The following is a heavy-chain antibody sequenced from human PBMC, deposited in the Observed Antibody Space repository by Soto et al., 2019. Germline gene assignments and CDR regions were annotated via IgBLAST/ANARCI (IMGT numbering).Heavy chain of an antibody. Sequence: QVQLVESGGGVVQPGRSLRLSCAASGFTFSSYGMHWVRQAPGKGLEWVAVISYDGSNKYYADSVKGRFTISRDNSKNTLYLQMNSLRAEDTAVYYCAKDLREHLEWLMSLWGQGTLVTVSS. D-gene: IGHD3-3*01. J-gene: IGHJ4*02. CDR1: GFTFSSYG. CDR2: ISYDGSNK. CDR3: AKDLREHLEWLMSL. V-gene: IGHV3-30*18.